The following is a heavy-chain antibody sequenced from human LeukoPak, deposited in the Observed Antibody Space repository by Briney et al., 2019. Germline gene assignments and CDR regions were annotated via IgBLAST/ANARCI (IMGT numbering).Heavy chain of an antibody. J-gene: IGHJ4*02. CDR1: GGSISSSNYY. CDR2: IYYSGST. V-gene: IGHV4-61*01. CDR3: AREVVAAAGTVDY. D-gene: IGHD6-13*01. Sequence: SETLSLTCTVSGGSISSSNYYWSWIRQPPGKGLEWIGYIYYSGSTNYNPSLKSRVTISVDTSKNQFSLKLSSVTAADTAVYYCAREVVAAAGTVDYWGQGTLVIVSS.